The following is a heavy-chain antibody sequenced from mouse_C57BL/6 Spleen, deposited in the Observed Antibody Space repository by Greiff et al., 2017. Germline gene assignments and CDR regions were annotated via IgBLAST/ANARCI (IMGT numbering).Heavy chain of an antibody. J-gene: IGHJ2*01. V-gene: IGHV5-9-1*02. D-gene: IGHD2-4*01. CDR1: GFTFSSYA. Sequence: EVKLVESGEGLVKPGGSLKLSCAASGFTFSSYAMSWVRQTPEKRLEWVAYISSGGDYIYYADTVKGRFTISRDNARNTLYLQMSSLKSEDTAMYYCTREEYYYDYDPYYFDYWGQGTTLTVSS. CDR2: ISSGGDYI. CDR3: TREEYYYDYDPYYFDY.